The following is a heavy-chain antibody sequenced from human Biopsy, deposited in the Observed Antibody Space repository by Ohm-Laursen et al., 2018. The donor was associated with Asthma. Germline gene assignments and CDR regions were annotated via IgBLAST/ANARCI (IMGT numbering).Heavy chain of an antibody. Sequence: GASVKVSCKTSGYTFNSAGITWVRQAPGQGLEWMGWISVYNGNTKVAQKLQGRVTMITDTSTSTAYMELRSLRSDDTAVYFCARAVDYSHYYGIDVWGQGTTVTAS. CDR1: GYTFNSAG. CDR2: ISVYNGNT. CDR3: ARAVDYSHYYGIDV. J-gene: IGHJ6*02. D-gene: IGHD3-10*01. V-gene: IGHV1-18*01.